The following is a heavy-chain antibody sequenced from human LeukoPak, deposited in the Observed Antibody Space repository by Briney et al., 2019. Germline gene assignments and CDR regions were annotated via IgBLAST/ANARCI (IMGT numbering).Heavy chain of an antibody. D-gene: IGHD1-14*01. Sequence: PGGSLRLSCAAPGFTFRRWINWVRQAPGKGLEWVANSAPDGSEPNYADSVKGRFTISGDNAKKSLFLQMSSLRVEDTAVYYCSSAGAPGGPRWYLDLWGRGTLVTVSS. V-gene: IGHV3-7*01. CDR1: GFTFRRW. CDR2: SAPDGSEP. CDR3: SSAGAPGGPRWYLDL. J-gene: IGHJ2*01.